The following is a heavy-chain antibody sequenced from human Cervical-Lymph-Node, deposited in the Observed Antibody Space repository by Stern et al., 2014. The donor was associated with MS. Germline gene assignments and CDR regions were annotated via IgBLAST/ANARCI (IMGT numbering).Heavy chain of an antibody. Sequence: QVQLQESGPGLVKPSETLSLTCTVSGVSISRYYWSWIRQPAGKGLEWIGRIYTSGSSNYNPSLKSRVTMSVDTSKNQFSLKLSSVTAADTAVYYCARDPYYDFWSGFNWVDPWGQGTLVTVSS. CDR3: ARDPYYDFWSGFNWVDP. J-gene: IGHJ5*02. V-gene: IGHV4-4*07. CDR2: IYTSGSS. D-gene: IGHD3-3*01. CDR1: GVSISRYY.